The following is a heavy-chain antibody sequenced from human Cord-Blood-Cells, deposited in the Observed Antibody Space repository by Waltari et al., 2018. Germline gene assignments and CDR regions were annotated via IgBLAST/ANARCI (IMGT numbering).Heavy chain of an antibody. CDR1: GGSFSGYY. CDR3: ARGEPYSSSFYYYYYMDV. V-gene: IGHV4-34*01. D-gene: IGHD6-6*01. CDR2: INHSGST. J-gene: IGHJ6*03. Sequence: QVQLQQWGAGLLKPSETLSLTCAVYGGSFSGYYWSWIRTPPGKGLEWIGEINHSGSTKYNPSLKSRVTISVDTSKNQFSLKLSSVTAADTAVYYCARGEPYSSSFYYYYYMDVWGKGTTVTVSS.